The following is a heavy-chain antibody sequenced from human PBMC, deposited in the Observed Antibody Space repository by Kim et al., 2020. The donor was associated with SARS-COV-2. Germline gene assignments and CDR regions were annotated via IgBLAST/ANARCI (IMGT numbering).Heavy chain of an antibody. Sequence: GGSLRLSCVASGFTFSSHWMHWVRQAPGKGLVWVSRINGDGSTTSYADSVKGRFTISRDNAKNTLYLQMNSLRAEDTAVYYCARRQVTSGWYYFDFWGQG. V-gene: IGHV3-74*01. CDR1: GFTFSSHW. J-gene: IGHJ4*02. CDR2: INGDGSTT. D-gene: IGHD6-19*01. CDR3: ARRQVTSGWYYFDF.